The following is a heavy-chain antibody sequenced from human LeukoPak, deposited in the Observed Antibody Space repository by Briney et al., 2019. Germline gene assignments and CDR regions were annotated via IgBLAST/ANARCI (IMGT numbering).Heavy chain of an antibody. CDR2: IYYSGST. CDR1: GGYISSYY. V-gene: IGHV4-59*13. CDR3: ARTLKLVRGASPGGYYYYGMDV. Sequence: SETLSLTCTVSGGYISSYYWSWIRQPPGKGLEWLGYIYYSGSTNYNPSLKSRVTISVDTSKNQFSLKLSSVTAADTAVYYCARTLKLVRGASPGGYYYYGMDVWGQGTTVTVSS. J-gene: IGHJ6*02. D-gene: IGHD3-10*01.